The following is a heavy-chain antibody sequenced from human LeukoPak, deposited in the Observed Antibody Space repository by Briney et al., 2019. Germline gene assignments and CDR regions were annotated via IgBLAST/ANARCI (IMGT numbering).Heavy chain of an antibody. V-gene: IGHV3-53*01. CDR1: GFTVIRNY. CDR3: ARSPPASPFDY. CDR2: IYSGGDT. D-gene: IGHD2-2*01. J-gene: IGHJ4*02. Sequence: QPGGSLRLSCAASGFTVIRNYMSWVRQAPGKGLEGVSIIYSGGDTYHGDSVKGRFTISRDISKNTLYLEMNNLRAEDTALYYCARSPPASPFDYWGQGTLVTVSS.